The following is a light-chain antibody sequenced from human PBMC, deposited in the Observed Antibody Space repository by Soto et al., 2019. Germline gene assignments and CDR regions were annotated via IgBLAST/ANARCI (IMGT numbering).Light chain of an antibody. Sequence: QSALTQPPSASGSPGQSVTISCTGTSSDVGGFKYVSWYQQRPGKAPKLMIYEVNARPSGVPDRFSGSKSGNSASLTVSGLQAEDEADYYCSSFAAGNILLFGGGNKLTVL. V-gene: IGLV2-8*01. CDR2: EVN. CDR3: SSFAAGNILL. CDR1: SSDVGGFKY. J-gene: IGLJ2*01.